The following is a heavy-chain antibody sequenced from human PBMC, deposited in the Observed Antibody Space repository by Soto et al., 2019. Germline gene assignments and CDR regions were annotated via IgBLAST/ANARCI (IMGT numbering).Heavy chain of an antibody. D-gene: IGHD1-26*01. V-gene: IGHV3-33*01. Sequence: PGGSLRLSCAASGFTFSSYGMHWVRQAPGKGLEWVAVIWYDGSNKYYADSVKGRFTISRDNSKNTLYLQMNSLRAEDTAVYYCARASYYPNTHDAFDIWGQGTIVTVSS. CDR2: IWYDGSNK. CDR3: ARASYYPNTHDAFDI. CDR1: GFTFSSYG. J-gene: IGHJ3*02.